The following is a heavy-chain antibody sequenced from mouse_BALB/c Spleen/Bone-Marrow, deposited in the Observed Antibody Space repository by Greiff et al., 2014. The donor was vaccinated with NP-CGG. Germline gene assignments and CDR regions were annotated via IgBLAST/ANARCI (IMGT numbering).Heavy chain of an antibody. J-gene: IGHJ4*01. Sequence: EVQLQESGAELVKPGASVKLPCTASGFNIKDTYMHWVKQRPEQGLEWIGRIDPANGNTKYDPKFQGKATITADTSSNTAYLQLSSLTSEDTAVYYCARVYPNAMDYWGQGTSVTVSS. CDR2: IDPANGNT. V-gene: IGHV14-3*02. D-gene: IGHD2-1*01. CDR3: ARVYPNAMDY. CDR1: GFNIKDTY.